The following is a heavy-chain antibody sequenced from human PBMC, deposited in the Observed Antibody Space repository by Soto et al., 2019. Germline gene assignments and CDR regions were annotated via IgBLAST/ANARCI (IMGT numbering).Heavy chain of an antibody. CDR3: ARVEYWNDRFDY. J-gene: IGHJ4*02. V-gene: IGHV3-7*01. CDR1: GFTFSGYW. CDR2: IKQDGSEK. Sequence: PGGSLRLSCAASGFTFSGYWMSWVRQAPGKGLEWVANIKQDGSEKYYVDSVKGRFTISRDNAKNSLYLRMNSLRAEDTAVYYCARVEYWNDRFDYWGQGTLVTVSS. D-gene: IGHD1-1*01.